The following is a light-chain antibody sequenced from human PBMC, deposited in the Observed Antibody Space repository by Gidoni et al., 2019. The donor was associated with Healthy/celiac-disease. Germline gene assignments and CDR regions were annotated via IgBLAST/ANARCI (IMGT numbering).Light chain of an antibody. CDR2: WAS. V-gene: IGKV4-1*01. CDR1: QSVLYSSINKNY. CDR3: QQYYSTPLT. J-gene: IGKJ4*01. Sequence: DIVMTQSPDSLAVSLGERATINCKSSQSVLYSSINKNYLAWYQQKPGQPPTLLIYWASTRESGVPDRFSGSGSGTDFTLTISSLQAEDVAVYYCQQYYSTPLTFGGGTKVEIK.